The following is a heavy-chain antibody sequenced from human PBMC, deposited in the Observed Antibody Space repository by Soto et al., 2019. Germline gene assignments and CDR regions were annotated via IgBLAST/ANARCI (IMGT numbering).Heavy chain of an antibody. V-gene: IGHV1-69*12. CDR3: AGCNGGNSGISDY. CDR2: IIPIFGTA. Sequence: QVQLVQSGAEVKKPGSSVKVSCKASGGTFSSYAISWVRQAPGQGLEWIGGIIPIFGTANYAQKFQGRVTITADESTSTAYRELSSLRSEDTAVYDCAGCNGGNSGISDYWGQGTLGTVSA. D-gene: IGHD2-21*02. J-gene: IGHJ4*02. CDR1: GGTFSSYA.